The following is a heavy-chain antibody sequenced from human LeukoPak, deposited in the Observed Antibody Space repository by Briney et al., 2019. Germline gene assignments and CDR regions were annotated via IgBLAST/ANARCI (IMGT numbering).Heavy chain of an antibody. J-gene: IGHJ4*02. CDR1: GFTFSSYA. CDR3: ARGGDSSGYYVDY. V-gene: IGHV3-30-3*01. D-gene: IGHD3-22*01. CDR2: ISYDGSNK. Sequence: PGRSLRLSCAASGFTFSSYAMHWVRQAPGKGLEWVAVISYDGSNKYYADSVKGRFTISRDNAKNSLYLQMNSLRGEDTAIYYCARGGDSSGYYVDYWGQGTLVTVSS.